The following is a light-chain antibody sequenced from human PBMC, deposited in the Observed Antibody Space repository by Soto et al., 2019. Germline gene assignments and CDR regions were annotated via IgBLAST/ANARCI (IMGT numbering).Light chain of an antibody. CDR2: KAS. CDR1: QSISSW. J-gene: IGKJ2*01. CDR3: EPYNSYSPYT. Sequence: DIQMTQSPSTLSASVGDRVTITCRASQSISSWLAGYQQKPGKAPKLLIYKASSLESGVPSRFSGSGPGTDSKSSTTTPLPNNFVQDYYEPYNSYSPYTCGQGTKVEIK. V-gene: IGKV1-5*03.